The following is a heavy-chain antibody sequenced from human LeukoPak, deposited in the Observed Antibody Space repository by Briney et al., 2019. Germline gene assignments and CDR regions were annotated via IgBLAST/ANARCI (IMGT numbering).Heavy chain of an antibody. V-gene: IGHV1-46*01. CDR3: ARGGYSGYDYPWYFDL. D-gene: IGHD5-12*01. CDR1: GYTFSSYY. CDR2: INLSAGST. Sequence: ASVKVSCRASGYTFSSYYIHWVRQAPGQGLAWMGIINLSAGSTSYAQRFQGRVTMTRDTSISTAYMELSRLRSDDTAVYYCARGGYSGYDYPWYFDLWGRGTLVTVSS. J-gene: IGHJ2*01.